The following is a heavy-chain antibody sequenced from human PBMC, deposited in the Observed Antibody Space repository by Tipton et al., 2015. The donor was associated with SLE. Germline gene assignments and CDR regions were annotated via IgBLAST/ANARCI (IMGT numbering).Heavy chain of an antibody. D-gene: IGHD3-10*01. CDR2: IYYSGST. CDR1: GGSISSYY. V-gene: IGHV4-59*01. J-gene: IGHJ4*02. Sequence: TLSLTCTVSGGSISSYYWSWIRQPPGKGLEWIGYIYYSGSTNYNPSLKSRVTISVDTFKNQFSLKLSSVTAADTAVYYCARVGSGVDYWGQGTLVTVSS. CDR3: ARVGSGVDY.